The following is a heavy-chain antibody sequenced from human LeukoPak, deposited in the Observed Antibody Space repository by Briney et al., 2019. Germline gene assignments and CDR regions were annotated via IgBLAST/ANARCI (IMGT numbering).Heavy chain of an antibody. D-gene: IGHD4/OR15-4a*01. CDR1: GYTFTSYY. CDR3: ARIANIANSYFQH. Sequence: GASVKVSCKASGYTFTSYYMHWVRQAPGQGLEWMGWINPNSGGTNYAQKFQGRVTMTRDTSISTAYMELSRLRSDDTAVYYCARIANIANSYFQHWGQGTLVTVSS. V-gene: IGHV1-2*02. J-gene: IGHJ1*01. CDR2: INPNSGGT.